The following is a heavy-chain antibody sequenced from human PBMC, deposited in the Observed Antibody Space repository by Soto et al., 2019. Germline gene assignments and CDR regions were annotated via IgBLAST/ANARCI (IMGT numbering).Heavy chain of an antibody. CDR3: ARDPGLLWFGESQRAYFDY. V-gene: IGHV1-2*04. D-gene: IGHD3-10*01. J-gene: IGHJ4*02. Sequence: GSVKVSCKASGYTFTGYYMHLVRQAPGQGLEWMGWINPSSGGTNYSQKFQGWVTMTRDTSISTAYMELSRLRSDDTAVYYCARDPGLLWFGESQRAYFDYWGQGTLVTVSS. CDR1: GYTFTGYY. CDR2: INPSSGGT.